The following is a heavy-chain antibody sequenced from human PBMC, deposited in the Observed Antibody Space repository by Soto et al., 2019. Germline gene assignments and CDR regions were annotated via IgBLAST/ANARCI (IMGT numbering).Heavy chain of an antibody. Sequence: QITLKESGPTLVKPTQTLTLTCTFSGFSLSTSGVGVGWIRQPPGKALEWLAFIYWDDDKRYSPSLKSRLTITEDTSKNQAVLTMTTMDPVDTATYYCAHSSAMIGMDTFDIWGQGTMVTVSS. V-gene: IGHV2-5*02. CDR1: GFSLSTSGVG. J-gene: IGHJ3*02. D-gene: IGHD3-22*01. CDR3: AHSSAMIGMDTFDI. CDR2: IYWDDDK.